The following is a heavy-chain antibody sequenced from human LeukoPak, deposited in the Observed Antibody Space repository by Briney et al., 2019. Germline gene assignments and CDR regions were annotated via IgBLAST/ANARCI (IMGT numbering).Heavy chain of an antibody. CDR3: ARDSWRSGGSFDI. Sequence: PGGSLRPSCAASGFTVSSNYMSWVRQAPGKGLEWVSVIYSGGSTYYADSVKGRFTISRDNSKNTLYLQMNSLRAEDTAVYYCARDSWRSGGSFDIWGQGTMVTVSS. J-gene: IGHJ3*02. CDR2: IYSGGST. V-gene: IGHV3-53*01. CDR1: GFTVSSNY. D-gene: IGHD1-26*01.